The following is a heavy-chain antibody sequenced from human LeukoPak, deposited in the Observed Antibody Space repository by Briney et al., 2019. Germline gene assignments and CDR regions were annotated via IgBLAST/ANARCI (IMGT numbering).Heavy chain of an antibody. D-gene: IGHD2-2*01. CDR1: GGSISSGGYS. CDR2: IYHSGST. J-gene: IGHJ6*02. Sequence: PSETLSLTCAVSGGSISSGGYSWSWIRQPPGKGLEWIGYIYHSGSTYYNPSLKSRVTISVDRSKNQFSLKLSSVTAADTAVYYCARTMRYCSSTGCPAIDHYGMDVWGQGTTVTVSS. CDR3: ARTMRYCSSTGCPAIDHYGMDV. V-gene: IGHV4-30-2*01.